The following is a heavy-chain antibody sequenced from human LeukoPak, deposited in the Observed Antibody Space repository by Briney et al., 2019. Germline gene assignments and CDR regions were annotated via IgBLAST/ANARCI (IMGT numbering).Heavy chain of an antibody. CDR1: GESFNGYY. J-gene: IGHJ6*03. CDR3: ARGEGNDYVWGSFYYYLGV. V-gene: IGHV4-34*01. D-gene: IGHD3-16*01. Sequence: SETLSLTCGVNGESFNGYYWTWIRQSPGKGLEWIGEINNIGHTNYNPSLKSRVTISLDTSQKQFSLKVSSVTAADTAVYYCARGEGNDYVWGSFYYYLGVWGNGTTVTV. CDR2: INNIGHT.